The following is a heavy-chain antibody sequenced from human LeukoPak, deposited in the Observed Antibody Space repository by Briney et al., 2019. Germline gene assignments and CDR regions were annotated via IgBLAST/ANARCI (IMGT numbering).Heavy chain of an antibody. V-gene: IGHV3-30*18. Sequence: GKSLRLSCAASGFTFSSYGMHWVRQAPGKGLEWVAVISYDGSNKYYADSVKGRFNISRDNSKNTLYLQMNRLRAEETAVYYCAKVQKKRYCSGGSCYDLDYWGQGTLVTVSS. D-gene: IGHD2-15*01. J-gene: IGHJ4*02. CDR3: AKVQKKRYCSGGSCYDLDY. CDR2: ISYDGSNK. CDR1: GFTFSSYG.